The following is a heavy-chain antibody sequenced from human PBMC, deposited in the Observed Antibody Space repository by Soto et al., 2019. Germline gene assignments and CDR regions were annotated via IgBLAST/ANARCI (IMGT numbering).Heavy chain of an antibody. D-gene: IGHD3-22*01. J-gene: IGHJ4*02. Sequence: PGGSLRLSCAASGSTFSSYGMHWVRQAPGKGLEWVAVISYDGSNKYYADSVKGRFTISRDNSKDTLYLQMNSLRAEDTAVYYCAKGGMIVVVNTGDFDYWGQGTLVTVSS. CDR1: GSTFSSYG. V-gene: IGHV3-30*18. CDR3: AKGGMIVVVNTGDFDY. CDR2: ISYDGSNK.